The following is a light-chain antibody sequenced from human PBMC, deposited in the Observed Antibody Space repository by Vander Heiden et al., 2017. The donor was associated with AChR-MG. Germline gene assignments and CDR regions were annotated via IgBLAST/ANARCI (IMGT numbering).Light chain of an antibody. CDR3: LQVHSCPFT. CDR1: RGISSW. V-gene: IGKV1D-12*01. Sequence: DIQMTQSPSSVSASVGDRVTITCRASRGISSWLAWYQQRPGKAQKLLIYDASTVQSGVPSRFSGSGSGTDFTLSISSRQPEDFATYYCLQVHSCPFTFGQGTNLEIK. J-gene: IGKJ2*01. CDR2: DAS.